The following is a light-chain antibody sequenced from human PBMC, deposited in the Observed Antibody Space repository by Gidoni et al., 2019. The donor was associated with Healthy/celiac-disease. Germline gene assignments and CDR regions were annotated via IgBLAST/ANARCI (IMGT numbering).Light chain of an antibody. V-gene: IGLV2-11*01. Sequence: QSALTQPRSVSGSPGQSVTISCTGTSSDVGGYKYVSWYQQHPGKAPKLMIYDVSQRPSGVPDRCSGSKSGNTASLTISGLQAEDEADYYCCSYAGSYTVVFGGGTKLTVL. CDR3: CSYAGSYTVV. CDR1: SSDVGGYKY. J-gene: IGLJ2*01. CDR2: DVS.